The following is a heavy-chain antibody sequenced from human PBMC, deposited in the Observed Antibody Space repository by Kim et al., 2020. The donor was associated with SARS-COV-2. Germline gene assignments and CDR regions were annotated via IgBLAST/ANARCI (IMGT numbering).Heavy chain of an antibody. CDR3: ARDGSAFDS. Sequence: SETYYVDLVQGRFSISRDNSKNSLYLQMSSLRVEDTAVYYCARDGSAFDSWGQGTLVTVSS. CDR2: SET. V-gene: IGHV3-7*01. D-gene: IGHD2-15*01. J-gene: IGHJ4*02.